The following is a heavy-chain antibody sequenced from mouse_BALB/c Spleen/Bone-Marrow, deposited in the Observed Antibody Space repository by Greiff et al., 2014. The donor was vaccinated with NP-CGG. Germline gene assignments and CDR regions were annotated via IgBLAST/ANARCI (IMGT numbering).Heavy chain of an antibody. CDR2: ISTYYGDA. V-gene: IGHV1S137*01. D-gene: IGHD2-4*01. CDR1: GYTITDYA. CDR3: ARGIDDCEAWFAY. Sequence: VQLQQSGAELVRPGVSVKISCKGSGYTITDYAMHWVKQSHAKSLEWIGVISTYYGDASYNQKFMGKATITVDKSSSTAYMELARLTSEDSAIYYCARGIDDCEAWFAYWGQGTLVTVSA. J-gene: IGHJ3*01.